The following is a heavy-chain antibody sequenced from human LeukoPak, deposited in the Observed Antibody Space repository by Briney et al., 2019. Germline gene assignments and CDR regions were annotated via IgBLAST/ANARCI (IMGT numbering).Heavy chain of an antibody. CDR2: INSDGTTT. CDR3: ARGNYYGMDA. V-gene: IGHV3-74*01. J-gene: IGHJ6*02. Sequence: GGSLRLSCAASGSTFSSYWMHWGRQAPGKGLRWVSRINSDGTTTYYADSVKGRFTISRDNAKNTLYLQVNSLRAEDTAVYYCARGNYYGMDAWGQGTTVTVSS. CDR1: GSTFSSYW.